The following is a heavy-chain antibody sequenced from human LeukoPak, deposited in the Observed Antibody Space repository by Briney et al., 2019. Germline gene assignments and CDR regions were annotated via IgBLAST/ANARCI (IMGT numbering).Heavy chain of an antibody. CDR1: AFTFSSYS. CDR2: ISSSGSYI. V-gene: IGHV3-21*01. D-gene: IGHD3-16*02. CDR3: AKDTTGSYPYTHFDY. J-gene: IGHJ4*02. Sequence: GGSLRLSCAASAFTFSSYSMNWVRQAPGKGLEWVSSISSSGSYIYYADSVKGRFTISRDNAKNSLYLQMNSLRAEDTAVYYCAKDTTGSYPYTHFDYWGQGTLVTVSS.